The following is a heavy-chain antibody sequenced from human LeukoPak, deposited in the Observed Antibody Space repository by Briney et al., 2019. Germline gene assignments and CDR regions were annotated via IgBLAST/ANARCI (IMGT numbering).Heavy chain of an antibody. Sequence: GGPLRLSCAASGFTFSDYDMHWVRQAPGKGLEWVSLISYDGSDSNKYYADSVKGRFTISRDDNKNTLYLQMNSLRADDTAVYYCARDLRTGSFLGYWGRGALVTVSS. CDR2: ISYDGSDSNK. J-gene: IGHJ4*02. V-gene: IGHV3-30*03. CDR1: GFTFSDYD. CDR3: ARDLRTGSFLGY. D-gene: IGHD1-26*01.